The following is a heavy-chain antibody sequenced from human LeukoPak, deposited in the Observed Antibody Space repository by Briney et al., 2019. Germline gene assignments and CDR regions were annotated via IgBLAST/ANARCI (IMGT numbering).Heavy chain of an antibody. J-gene: IGHJ4*02. CDR1: GGSIRRGSYY. CDR2: TFIGESP. D-gene: IGHD2-2*01. V-gene: IGHV4-61*02. CDR3: ARSRDRSCGRDSCYVDLQAT. Sequence: PSGTLSLTCTVSGGSIRRGSYYWTWIRQPAGKGLEWIGRTFIGESPKYNASLESRVTISLDTSKNQFSLIVKSVTAADTAVYYCARSRDRSCGRDSCYVDLQATWGQGTLVTVSS.